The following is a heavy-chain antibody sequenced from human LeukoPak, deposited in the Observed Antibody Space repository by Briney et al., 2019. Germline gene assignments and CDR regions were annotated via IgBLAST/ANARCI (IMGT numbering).Heavy chain of an antibody. CDR3: AGETDSTLFDY. Sequence: GSLRLSCAASGFTFSDYMDWVRQAPGKGLEWGSYISSSGSTIYYADSVKGRFTISRDNAKNSLYLQMNSLRVEDTAVYYCAGETDSTLFDYWGQGTLVTVSS. CDR1: GFTFSDY. V-gene: IGHV3-48*04. J-gene: IGHJ4*02. D-gene: IGHD2-2*01. CDR2: ISSSGSTI.